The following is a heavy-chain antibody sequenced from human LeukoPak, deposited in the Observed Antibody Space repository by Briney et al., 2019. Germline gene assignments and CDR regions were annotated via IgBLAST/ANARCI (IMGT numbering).Heavy chain of an antibody. CDR1: GYTFSAHH. J-gene: IGHJ4*02. D-gene: IGHD1-26*01. Sequence: ASVKVSCKASGYTFSAHHIHWVRQAPGQGLEWMGWINPNSGGTNYAQKFQGRVTMTRDTSISTAYMELSRLRSDDTAVYYCARGFKGELPGYWGQGTLVTVSS. CDR2: INPNSGGT. CDR3: ARGFKGELPGY. V-gene: IGHV1-2*02.